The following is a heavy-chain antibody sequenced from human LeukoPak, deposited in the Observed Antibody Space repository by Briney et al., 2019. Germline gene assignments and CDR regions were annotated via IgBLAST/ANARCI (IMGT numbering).Heavy chain of an antibody. Sequence: VASVKVSCKASGYTFTSYYMHWVRQAPGQGLEWMGIINPSSGSTSYAQKFQGRVTMTRDTSTSTLYMELSSLRSEDTAVYYCARDSEVVDTAMVTTGMDVWGQGTTVTVSS. CDR3: ARDSEVVDTAMVTTGMDV. J-gene: IGHJ6*02. D-gene: IGHD5-18*01. CDR1: GYTFTSYY. V-gene: IGHV1-46*01. CDR2: INPSSGST.